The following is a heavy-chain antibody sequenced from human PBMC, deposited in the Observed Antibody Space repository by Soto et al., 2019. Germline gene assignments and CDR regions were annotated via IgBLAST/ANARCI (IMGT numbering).Heavy chain of an antibody. Sequence: PGGSLRLSCAASGFTFSNAWMSWVRQAPGKGLEWVGRIKSKTDGGTTDYAAPVKGRFTISRDDSKNTLYLQMNSLKTEDTAVYYCTTDDSSGWHDDAFDIWGQGTMVTVSS. CDR3: TTDDSSGWHDDAFDI. D-gene: IGHD6-19*01. J-gene: IGHJ3*02. CDR2: IKSKTDGGTT. V-gene: IGHV3-15*01. CDR1: GFTFSNAW.